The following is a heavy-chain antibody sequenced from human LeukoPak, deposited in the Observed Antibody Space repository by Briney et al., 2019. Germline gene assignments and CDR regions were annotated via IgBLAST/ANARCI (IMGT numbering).Heavy chain of an antibody. Sequence: PSETLSLTCTLSGGSISGFYWSWIRQPPGKGLEWIGYIYYSGSTNYNPSLKSRVTISVDTSKNQLSMKLSSVTAADTAVYYCARDGAVDILTGYGAFDIWGQGTMVTVSS. V-gene: IGHV4-59*12. J-gene: IGHJ3*02. D-gene: IGHD3-9*01. CDR1: GGSISGFY. CDR2: IYYSGST. CDR3: ARDGAVDILTGYGAFDI.